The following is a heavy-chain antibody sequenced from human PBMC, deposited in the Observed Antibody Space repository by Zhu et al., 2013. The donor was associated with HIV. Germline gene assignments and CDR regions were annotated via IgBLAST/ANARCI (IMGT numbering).Heavy chain of an antibody. D-gene: IGHD3-10*01. J-gene: IGHJ5*02. CDR1: GYSFTSYW. V-gene: IGHV5-51*01. CDR3: ARRRYYGSGSYYGFDLYWFDP. Sequence: EVQLVQSGAEVKKPGESLKISCKGSGYSFTSYWIGWVRQMPRKGLEWMGIIYPGDSDTRYSPSFQGQVTISADKSISTAYLQWSSLKASDTAMYYCARRRYYGSGSYYGFDLYWFDPGAREPWSPSPQ. CDR2: IYPGDSDT.